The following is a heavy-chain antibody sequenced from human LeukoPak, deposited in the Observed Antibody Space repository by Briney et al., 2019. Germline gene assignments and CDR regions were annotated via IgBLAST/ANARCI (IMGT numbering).Heavy chain of an antibody. V-gene: IGHV3-20*04. J-gene: IGHJ4*02. CDR3: ARDRGKGGYNLLFVGYFDY. CDR2: INWNGGST. D-gene: IGHD5-24*01. Sequence: GGSLRLSCATSGFTFDDYGMSWVRQAPGKGLEWVSGINWNGGSTGYADSVKGRFTISRDNAKNSLYLQMNSLRAEDTALYYCARDRGKGGYNLLFVGYFDYWGQGTLVTVSS. CDR1: GFTFDDYG.